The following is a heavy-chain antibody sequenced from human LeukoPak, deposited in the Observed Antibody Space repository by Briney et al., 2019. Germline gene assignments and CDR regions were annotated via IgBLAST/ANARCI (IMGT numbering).Heavy chain of an antibody. D-gene: IGHD3-10*01. V-gene: IGHV1-69*13. J-gene: IGHJ3*02. CDR1: GGTFSSYA. Sequence: GASVKASCKASGGTFSSYAISWVRQAPGQGLEWMGGIIPIFGTANYAQKFQGRVTITADESTSTAYMELSSLRSEDTAVYYCAGARVVRPVAAFDIWGQGTMVTVSS. CDR2: IIPIFGTA. CDR3: AGARVVRPVAAFDI.